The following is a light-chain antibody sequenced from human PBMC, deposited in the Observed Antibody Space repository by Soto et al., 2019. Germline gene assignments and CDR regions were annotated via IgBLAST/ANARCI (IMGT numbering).Light chain of an antibody. Sequence: VWTQSARTVELCGGERVKKSSRASQSVSSNYLAWYQHKPGQAPRLLIFGASNRATGIPDRFSGSGSGTDFTLTISGLEPEDFAVYYCQQYSRLILTFGGGTKVDIK. V-gene: IGKV3-20*01. CDR1: QSVSSNY. J-gene: IGKJ4*01. CDR2: GAS. CDR3: QQYSRLILT.